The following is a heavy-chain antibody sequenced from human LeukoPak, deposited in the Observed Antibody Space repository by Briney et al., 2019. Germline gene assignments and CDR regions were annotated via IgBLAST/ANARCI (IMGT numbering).Heavy chain of an antibody. Sequence: RGSLRLSRAASGFTVSSNYMSWVRQAPGKGLEWVSVIYSGGSTYYADSVKGRFTISRDNSKNTLYLQMNSLRAEDTAVYYCARAKATKYYYYMDVWGKGTTVTISS. D-gene: IGHD5-12*01. V-gene: IGHV3-53*01. CDR2: IYSGGST. J-gene: IGHJ6*03. CDR3: ARAKATKYYYYMDV. CDR1: GFTVSSNY.